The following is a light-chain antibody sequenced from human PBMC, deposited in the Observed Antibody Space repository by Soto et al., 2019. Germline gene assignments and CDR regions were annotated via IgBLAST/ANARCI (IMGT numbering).Light chain of an antibody. CDR2: DAS. J-gene: IGKJ4*01. CDR3: QQRGGWPLT. CDR1: QGVGRF. V-gene: IGKV3-11*01. Sequence: EIVLTQSPATLSLSPGERAALSCRASQGVGRFLAWYQQKPGQAPRLLIYDASNRATGIPARFSGSGSGTDFTLAINNLEPEDFAVYYCQQRGGWPLTFGGGTKVETK.